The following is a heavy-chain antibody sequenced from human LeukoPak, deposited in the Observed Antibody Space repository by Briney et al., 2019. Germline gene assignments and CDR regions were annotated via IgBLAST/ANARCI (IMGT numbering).Heavy chain of an antibody. V-gene: IGHV4-30-2*01. Sequence: SETLSLTCTVSGGSISSGGYYWSWIRQPPGKGLEWIGYIYHSGSTYYNPSLKSRVTISVDRSKNQFSLKLSSVTAADTAVYYCARRYERRGYFDYWGQGTLVTVSS. J-gene: IGHJ4*02. CDR1: GGSISSGGYY. D-gene: IGHD2-2*01. CDR3: ARRYERRGYFDY. CDR2: IYHSGST.